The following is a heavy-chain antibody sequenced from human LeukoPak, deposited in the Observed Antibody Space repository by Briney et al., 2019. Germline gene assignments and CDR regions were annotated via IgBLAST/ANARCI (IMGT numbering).Heavy chain of an antibody. V-gene: IGHV1-18*01. CDR2: ISAYNGNT. J-gene: IGHJ3*02. CDR3: ARCYYDSSGYSPRAFDI. CDR1: GYTFTSYG. D-gene: IGHD3-22*01. Sequence: GASVKVSCKASGYTFTSYGISWVRQAPGQGLEWMGWISAYNGNTNYAQKLQGRVTITTDTSTSTAYMELRSLRSDDTAVYYCARCYYDSSGYSPRAFDIWGQGTMVTVSS.